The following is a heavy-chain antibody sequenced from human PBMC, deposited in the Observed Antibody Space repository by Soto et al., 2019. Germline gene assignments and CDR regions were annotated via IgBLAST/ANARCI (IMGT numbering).Heavy chain of an antibody. Sequence: VGSLRLSCAASGFMFSDYGMHWVHQAPGKGLEWVAIIWYDGSSKYYSDSVKGRFTISRDNSNNTLYLQMNSLRVEDTAVYFWAREGAVAGSQDFWGQGTMVTVSS. CDR2: IWYDGSSK. V-gene: IGHV3-33*01. J-gene: IGHJ4*02. D-gene: IGHD6-19*01. CDR3: AREGAVAGSQDF. CDR1: GFMFSDYG.